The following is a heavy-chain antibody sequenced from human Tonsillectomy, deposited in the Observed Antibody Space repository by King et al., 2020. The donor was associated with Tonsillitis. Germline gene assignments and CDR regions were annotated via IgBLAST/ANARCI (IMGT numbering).Heavy chain of an antibody. CDR3: ARREVGATPLFDY. CDR2: IYYSGST. J-gene: IGHJ4*02. V-gene: IGHV4-39*01. CDR1: GGSISSSSYY. Sequence: QLQESGPGLVKPSETLSLTCTVSGGSISSSSYYWGWIRQPPGKGLEWIGSIYYSGSTYYNPSLKSRVTISVDTSKNQFSLKLSSVTAPDTAVYYCARREVGATPLFDYWGQGTLVTVSS. D-gene: IGHD1-26*01.